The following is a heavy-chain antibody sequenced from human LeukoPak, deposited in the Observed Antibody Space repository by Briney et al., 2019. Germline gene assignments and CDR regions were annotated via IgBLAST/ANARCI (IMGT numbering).Heavy chain of an antibody. CDR3: AIQTDYYYDSSGYNNWFDP. CDR2: VYPGDSDT. CDR1: GYSFTSYW. D-gene: IGHD3-22*01. V-gene: IGHV5-51*01. J-gene: IGHJ5*02. Sequence: GESLKISCKGSGYSFTSYWIAWVRQMPGKGLEWMGIVYPGDSDTRYSPSFQGQVTISADKSISTAYLRWSSLKASDTAMYYCAIQTDYYYDSSGYNNWFDPWGQGTLVTVSS.